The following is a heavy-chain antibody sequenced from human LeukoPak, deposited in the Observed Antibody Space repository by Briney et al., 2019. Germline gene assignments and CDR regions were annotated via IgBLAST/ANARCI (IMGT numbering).Heavy chain of an antibody. CDR1: GGSISSYY. D-gene: IGHD5-18*01. V-gene: IGHV4-59*01. Sequence: SETLSLTCNVSGGSISSYYWSWIRQPPGKGLEWIGYIYYSGSTNYNPSLKSRVTISVDTSKNQFSLKLSSVTAADTAVYYCARVETAMVPYFDYWGQGTLVTVSS. CDR2: IYYSGST. J-gene: IGHJ4*02. CDR3: ARVETAMVPYFDY.